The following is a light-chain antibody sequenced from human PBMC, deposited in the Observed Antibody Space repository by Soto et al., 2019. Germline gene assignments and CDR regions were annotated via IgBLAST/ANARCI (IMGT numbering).Light chain of an antibody. CDR2: WAS. CDR1: QSVLYSSVNKNY. V-gene: IGKV4-1*01. CDR3: QKYYSIPNT. J-gene: IGKJ2*01. Sequence: DIVMTQSPDSLAVSLGERATVNCKSSQSVLYSSVNKNYLAWYQQKPGQPPKLLIYWASTRESGVPDRFSGSGSGTDFTLSISSLQAEDVAVYYCQKYYSIPNTFGQGTKLEIK.